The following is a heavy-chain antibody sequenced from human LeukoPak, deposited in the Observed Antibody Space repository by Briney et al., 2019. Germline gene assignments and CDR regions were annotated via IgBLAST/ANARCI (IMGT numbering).Heavy chain of an antibody. Sequence: PGGSLRLSCAASGFTVSSDYMSWVRQAPGKGLEWVSITYSGGGTYYADSVKGRFTISRDNSKNALNLQMNSLRAEDTAVYYCVGGRDGYSYGLLDYWGQGTLVTVSS. CDR1: GFTVSSDY. CDR2: TYSGGGT. V-gene: IGHV3-66*01. CDR3: VGGRDGYSYGLLDY. D-gene: IGHD5-18*01. J-gene: IGHJ4*02.